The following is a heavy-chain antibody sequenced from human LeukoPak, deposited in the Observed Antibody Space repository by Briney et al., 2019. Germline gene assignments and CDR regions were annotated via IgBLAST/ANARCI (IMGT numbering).Heavy chain of an antibody. CDR3: ARFGYNAVDY. Sequence: ASVKVSCKASGYTFTGYYMHWVRQAPGQGLEWMGWISAYNGNTNYAQKLQGRVTMTTDTSTSTAYMELRSLRSDDTAVYYCARFGYNAVDYWGQGTLVTVSS. V-gene: IGHV1-18*04. D-gene: IGHD5-24*01. CDR1: GYTFTGYY. J-gene: IGHJ4*02. CDR2: ISAYNGNT.